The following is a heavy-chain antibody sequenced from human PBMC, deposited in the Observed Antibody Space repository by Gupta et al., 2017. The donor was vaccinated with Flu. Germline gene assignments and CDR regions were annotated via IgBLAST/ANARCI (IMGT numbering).Heavy chain of an antibody. J-gene: IGHJ6*02. CDR1: GFEFNDYP. CDR3: ARDYDSTAYYGLDV. Sequence: EVQLVDFGGSLVKRGGSLRLSLAASGFEFNDYPILRVRQAPGRGLEWVSSINSDSFYIYYADSVRGRFTISRDNAKDFLFLQMNSLRAEETAIYYCARDYDSTAYYGLDVWGQGTAVTVSS. V-gene: IGHV3-21*02. D-gene: IGHD3-22*01. CDR2: INSDSFYI.